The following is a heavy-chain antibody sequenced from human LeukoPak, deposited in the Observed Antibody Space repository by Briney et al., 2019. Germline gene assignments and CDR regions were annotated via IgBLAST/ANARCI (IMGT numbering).Heavy chain of an antibody. CDR3: AKGSSGSRPYYFDY. J-gene: IGHJ4*02. CDR1: GFTFSSYA. V-gene: IGHV3-23*01. CDR2: ITDSGGST. D-gene: IGHD3-22*01. Sequence: GGSLRLSCAASGFTFSSYAMSWVRQAPGEGLEWVSAITDSGGSTYYSDSVKGRFTISRDNSKNTLYLQMNTLRAEDTAIYYCAKGSSGSRPYYFDYGGQGTLVTVSS.